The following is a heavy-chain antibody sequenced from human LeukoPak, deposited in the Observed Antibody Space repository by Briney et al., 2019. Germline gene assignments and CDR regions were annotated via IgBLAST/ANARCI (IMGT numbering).Heavy chain of an antibody. J-gene: IGHJ5*02. D-gene: IGHD2-2*01. Sequence: ASVKVSCKASGYTFTSYDINWVRQATGQGLEWRGWMNPNSGNTGYAQKFQGRVTMTRNTSISTAYMELSSLRSEDTAVYYCARVSHSCSTSCYGQNWFDPWGQGTLVTVSS. V-gene: IGHV1-8*01. CDR2: MNPNSGNT. CDR1: GYTFTSYD. CDR3: ARVSHSCSTSCYGQNWFDP.